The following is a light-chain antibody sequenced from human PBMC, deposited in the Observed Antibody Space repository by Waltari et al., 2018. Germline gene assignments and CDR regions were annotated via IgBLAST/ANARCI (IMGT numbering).Light chain of an antibody. Sequence: DIVMTQSPDSLAVSLGERATINCKSSQSILYSSNNKNYLAWYQQKPGPPPKLLIYWASTRESGVPDRVSGSGSGTDFTLPISSLQAEDVALYYCQQYYSTPYTFGQGTKLEIK. CDR2: WAS. J-gene: IGKJ2*01. CDR3: QQYYSTPYT. CDR1: QSILYSSNNKNY. V-gene: IGKV4-1*01.